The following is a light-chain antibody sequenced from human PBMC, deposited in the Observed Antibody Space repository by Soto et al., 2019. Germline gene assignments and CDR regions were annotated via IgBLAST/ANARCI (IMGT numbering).Light chain of an antibody. Sequence: EIVLTQSPGTLSLSPGERATLSCRASESVTNNLLAWYQRKPGQAPRLLIYGASYRATDLPYRFSGSGSGTDFTLTIARLEAEDFAVYICHQYGSTPPTFGLGTKVEI. CDR1: ESVTNNL. CDR2: GAS. CDR3: HQYGSTPPT. J-gene: IGKJ1*01. V-gene: IGKV3-20*01.